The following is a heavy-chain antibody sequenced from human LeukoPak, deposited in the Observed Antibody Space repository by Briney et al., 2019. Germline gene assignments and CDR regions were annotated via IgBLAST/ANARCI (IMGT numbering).Heavy chain of an antibody. J-gene: IGHJ3*02. CDR2: INSDGSST. V-gene: IGHV3-74*01. D-gene: IGHD3-3*01. CDR1: GFTFGDYG. Sequence: GGSLRLSCAASGFTFGDYGMSWVRQAPGKGLEWVSSINSDGSSTSYADSVKGRFTISRDNAKNTLYLQMNSLRAEDTAVYYCACPLRTAAFDIWGQGTMVTVSS. CDR3: ACPLRTAAFDI.